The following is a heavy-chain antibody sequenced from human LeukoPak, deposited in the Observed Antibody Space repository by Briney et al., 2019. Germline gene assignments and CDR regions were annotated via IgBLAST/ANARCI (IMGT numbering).Heavy chain of an antibody. CDR2: FGTDGNT. D-gene: IGHD2-2*01. CDR3: ARDGCSSTSCYYYYYYYGMDV. V-gene: IGHV3-23*01. Sequence: GGSLRLSCEASGFTFSGYAVSWVRQAPGKGLEWVSGFGTDGNTHYAESVRGRFDISRDTSKNTLYLQMNSLRAEDTAVYYCARDGCSSTSCYYYYYYYGMDVWDQGTTVTVSS. CDR1: GFTFSGYA. J-gene: IGHJ6*02.